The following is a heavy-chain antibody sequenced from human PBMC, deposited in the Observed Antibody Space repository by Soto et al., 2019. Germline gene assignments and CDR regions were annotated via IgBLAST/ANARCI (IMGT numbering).Heavy chain of an antibody. CDR1: GYTFTSYD. D-gene: IGHD5-18*01. CDR2: MNPNSGNT. Sequence: ASVKVSCKASGYTFTSYDINWVRQATGQGLEWMGWMNPNSGNTGYAQKFQGRVTMTRNTSISTAYMELSSLRSEDTAVYYCAGGYLDVDTAIVTDWVMDVWGQGTTVTVSS. V-gene: IGHV1-8*01. J-gene: IGHJ6*02. CDR3: AGGYLDVDTAIVTDWVMDV.